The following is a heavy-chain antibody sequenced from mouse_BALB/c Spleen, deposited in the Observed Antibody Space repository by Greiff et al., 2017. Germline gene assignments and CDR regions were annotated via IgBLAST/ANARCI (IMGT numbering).Heavy chain of an antibody. D-gene: IGHD2-1*01. J-gene: IGHJ3*01. CDR3: ARGNGNCVAAWFAY. Sequence: QVQLKESGPGLVAPSQTLSITCTASGFSLTSYGVHWVRQPPGKGLEWLGVIRAGGSTNYNSALMSRLSISKDNSKSQVFLKMNSLQTDDTAMYYCARGNGNCVAAWFAYWGQGTLVTVSA. V-gene: IGHV2-9*02. CDR2: IRAGGST. CDR1: GFSLTSYG.